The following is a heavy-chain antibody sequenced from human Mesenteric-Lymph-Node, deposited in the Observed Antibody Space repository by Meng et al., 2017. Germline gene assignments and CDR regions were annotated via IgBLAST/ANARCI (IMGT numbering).Heavy chain of an antibody. Sequence: GESLKISCKGSGYTSTTYWIAWVRQMPGKGLEWMGSIDPDDSNIRYSPSFQAQVTISADKSISTAYLQWSSLKASDTAMYYCAAMVGAKNWFDPWGHGTLVTVSS. J-gene: IGHJ5*02. V-gene: IGHV5-51*01. CDR1: GYTSTTYW. CDR2: IDPDDSNI. CDR3: AAMVGAKNWFDP. D-gene: IGHD1-26*01.